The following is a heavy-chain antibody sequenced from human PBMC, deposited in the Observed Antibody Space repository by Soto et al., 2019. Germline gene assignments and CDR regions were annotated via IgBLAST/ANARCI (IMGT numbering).Heavy chain of an antibody. CDR2: IIPIFGTA. CDR3: ARGGYCGGDCYSGYFDY. V-gene: IGHV1-69*01. CDR1: GGTFSSYA. D-gene: IGHD2-21*02. J-gene: IGHJ4*02. Sequence: QVQLVQSGAEVKKPGSSVKVSCKASGGTFSSYAISWVRQAPGQGLEWMGGIIPIFGTANYAQKFQGRVTITADESTSTAYMELSSLRSEDTAVYYCARGGYCGGDCYSGYFDYWCQGTLVTVSS.